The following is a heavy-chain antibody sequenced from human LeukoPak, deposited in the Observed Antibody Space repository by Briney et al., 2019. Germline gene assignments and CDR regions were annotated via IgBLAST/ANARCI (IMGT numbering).Heavy chain of an antibody. D-gene: IGHD3-22*01. CDR2: IYTSGST. V-gene: IGHV4-4*07. CDR1: GGSISSYY. J-gene: IGHJ3*02. CDR3: ARATHYYDSSGYPSPVDI. Sequence: SETLSLTCTFSGGSISSYYWSWIRRPAGKGLEWIGRIYTSGSTNYNPSLKSRVTMSVDTSKNQFSLKLSSVTAADTAVYYCARATHYYDSSGYPSPVDIWGQGTMVTVSS.